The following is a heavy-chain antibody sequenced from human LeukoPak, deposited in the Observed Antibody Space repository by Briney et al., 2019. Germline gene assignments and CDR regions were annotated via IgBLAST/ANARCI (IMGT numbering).Heavy chain of an antibody. Sequence: PGGSLRLSCAASGFTFSDYYMSWIRQAPGKGLEWVSYISSSSSYTNYADSVKGRFTISRDNAKNSLYLQMNSLRAEDTAVYYCARNNGYSSGWYLDWYFDLWGRGTLVTVSS. D-gene: IGHD6-19*01. CDR2: ISSSSSYT. CDR3: ARNNGYSSGWYLDWYFDL. J-gene: IGHJ2*01. V-gene: IGHV3-11*03. CDR1: GFTFSDYY.